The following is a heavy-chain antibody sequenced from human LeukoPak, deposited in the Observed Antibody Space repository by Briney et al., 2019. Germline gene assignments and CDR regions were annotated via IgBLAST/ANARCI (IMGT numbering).Heavy chain of an antibody. CDR1: GFTVSSNY. CDR2: IKQDGSDK. CDR3: ARGGYHAYYLDY. D-gene: IGHD5-18*01. Sequence: GGSLRLSCAASGFTVSSNYMSWVRQAPGKGLEWVGNIKQDGSDKNCMDSVKGRFTISRDNTKNSVYLQMSSLRAEDTAVYYCARGGYHAYYLDYWGQGSLVTVSS. V-gene: IGHV3-7*01. J-gene: IGHJ4*02.